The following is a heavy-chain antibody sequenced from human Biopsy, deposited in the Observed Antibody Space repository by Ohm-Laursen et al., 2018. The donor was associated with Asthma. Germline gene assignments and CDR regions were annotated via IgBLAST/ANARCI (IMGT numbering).Heavy chain of an antibody. D-gene: IGHD6-6*01. J-gene: IGHJ2*01. V-gene: IGHV4-39*02. CDR1: GDAMSTIGSY. CDR3: ARAVSSSSYWYFDL. CDR2: IYYSGRT. Sequence: TLSLTCIVSGDAMSTIGSYWGWIRQSPGKGLEWIGSIYYSGRTYYNPSLESRVTISADTSKNHFSLKVTSVTAADTAVYYCARAVSSSSYWYFDLWGRGDLVTVSS.